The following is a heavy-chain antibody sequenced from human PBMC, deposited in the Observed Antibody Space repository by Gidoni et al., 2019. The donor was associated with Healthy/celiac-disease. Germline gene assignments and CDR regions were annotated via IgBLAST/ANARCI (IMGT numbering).Heavy chain of an antibody. D-gene: IGHD2-2*01. CDR2: INPSGGST. Sequence: QVQLVQSGAEVKKPGASVKVSCKASGYTFTSYYMHWGRQAPGQGLEWMGIINPSGGSTSYAQKFQGRVTMTRDTSTSTVYMELSSLRSEDTAVYYCARAWKDIVVVPAAIGDDAFDIWGQGTMVTVSS. CDR3: ARAWKDIVVVPAAIGDDAFDI. J-gene: IGHJ3*02. CDR1: GYTFTSYY. V-gene: IGHV1-46*01.